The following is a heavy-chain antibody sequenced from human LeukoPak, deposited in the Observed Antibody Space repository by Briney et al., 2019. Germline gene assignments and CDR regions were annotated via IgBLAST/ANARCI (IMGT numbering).Heavy chain of an antibody. CDR1: GFTFNNYP. Sequence: QPGGSLRLSCAASGFTFNNYPMSWVRQAPGKGLEWVSAISSNGGSTYYANSVKGRFTISRDNSKNTLYLQMGSLRAEDMAVYYCARADNWNYFLLDPWGQGTLVTVSS. J-gene: IGHJ5*02. CDR2: ISSNGGST. CDR3: ARADNWNYFLLDP. D-gene: IGHD1-7*01. V-gene: IGHV3-64*01.